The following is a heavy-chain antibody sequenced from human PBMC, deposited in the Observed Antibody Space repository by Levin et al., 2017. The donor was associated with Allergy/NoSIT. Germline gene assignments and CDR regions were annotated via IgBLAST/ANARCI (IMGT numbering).Heavy chain of an antibody. CDR3: ARDLPEAAAGSYYFDY. D-gene: IGHD6-13*01. J-gene: IGHJ4*02. Sequence: GGSLRLSCAASGFTFSSYAMHWVRQAPGKGLEWVAVISYDGSNKYYADSVKGRFTISRDNSKNTLYLQMNSLRAEDTAVYYCARDLPEAAAGSYYFDYWGQGTLVTVSS. CDR1: GFTFSSYA. V-gene: IGHV3-30-3*01. CDR2: ISYDGSNK.